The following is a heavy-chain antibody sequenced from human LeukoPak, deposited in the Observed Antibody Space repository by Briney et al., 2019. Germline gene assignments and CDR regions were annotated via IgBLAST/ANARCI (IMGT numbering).Heavy chain of an antibody. Sequence: SGPTLVNPTQTLTLTCTFSGFSLSTSGVGVGWIRQPPGKALEWLALIYWDDDKRYSPSLKSRLTVTKDTSKNQVVLTMTNMDPVDTATYREGSVGYCSSTSCYDRPVGGYEHQTKRPALFDYWGQGTLVTVSS. J-gene: IGHJ4*02. CDR3: GSVGYCSSTSCYDRPVGGYEHQTKRPALFDY. CDR1: GFSLSTSGVG. CDR2: IYWDDDK. V-gene: IGHV2-5*02. D-gene: IGHD2-2*03.